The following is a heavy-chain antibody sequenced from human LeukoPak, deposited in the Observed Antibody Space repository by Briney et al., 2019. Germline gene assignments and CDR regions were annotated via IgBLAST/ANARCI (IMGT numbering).Heavy chain of an antibody. V-gene: IGHV3-64*01. Sequence: GGSLRLSCAASGFTFSYSAMHWVRQAPGKGLEYVSVISSNGGSTYYANSVKGRFTISRDNSENTLYLQMGSLRAEDMAVYYCARGRLVVTALDYWGQGTLVTVSS. CDR1: GFTFSYSA. J-gene: IGHJ4*02. CDR2: ISSNGGST. D-gene: IGHD2-21*02. CDR3: ARGRLVVTALDY.